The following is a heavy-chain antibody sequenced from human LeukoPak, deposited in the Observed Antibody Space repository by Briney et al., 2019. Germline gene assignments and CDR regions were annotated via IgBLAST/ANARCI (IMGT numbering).Heavy chain of an antibody. CDR3: AKDRPNYYGSNGHYYKLNGDC. J-gene: IGHJ4*02. Sequence: PGGSLRLSCAASGFTFSRYSMNWVRQAPGKGLEWVSSITSSGAATYYADSVKGRFTISRDNSDNTLYLQMNSLRAEDTAVYYCAKDRPNYYGSNGHYYKLNGDCWGQGTLVTVSS. CDR2: ITSSGAAT. V-gene: IGHV3-23*01. CDR1: GFTFSRYS. D-gene: IGHD3-22*01.